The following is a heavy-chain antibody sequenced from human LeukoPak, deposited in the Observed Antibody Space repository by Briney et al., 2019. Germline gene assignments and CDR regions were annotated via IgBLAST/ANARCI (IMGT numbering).Heavy chain of an antibody. CDR1: GFSLSTSGMC. CDR2: IDWDDDK. J-gene: IGHJ4*02. V-gene: IGHV2-70*11. Sequence: SGPTLVKPTQTLTLTCTISGFSLSTSGMCVSWIRQPPGKALEWLARIDWDDDKYYSTSLKTRLTISKDTSKNQVVLTMTNMDPVDTATYYCARIVDGSVPFYFDYWGQGTLVTVSS. CDR3: ARIVDGSVPFYFDY. D-gene: IGHD3-10*01.